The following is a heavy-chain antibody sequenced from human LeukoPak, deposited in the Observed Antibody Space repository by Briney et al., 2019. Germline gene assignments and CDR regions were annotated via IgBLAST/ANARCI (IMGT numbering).Heavy chain of an antibody. CDR2: LNWNSRNI. CDR3: AKGSSGTYSAAFDI. J-gene: IGHJ3*02. V-gene: IGHV3-9*03. Sequence: GGSLRLSCVGSGFTFEDFAMHWVRQVPGRGLESVSGLNWNSRNIGYADSVKGRFTVSRDNTKNSLYLEMNSLRLEDMATYFCAKGSSGTYSAAFDIWGQGTVVSVSS. D-gene: IGHD1-26*01. CDR1: GFTFEDFA.